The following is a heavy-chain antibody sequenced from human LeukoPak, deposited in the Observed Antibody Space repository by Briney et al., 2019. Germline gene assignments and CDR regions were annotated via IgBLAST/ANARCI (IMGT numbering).Heavy chain of an antibody. D-gene: IGHD3-10*01. V-gene: IGHV4-34*01. CDR2: INHSGST. CDR3: ARRRRITMVRGVTPFDP. J-gene: IGHJ5*02. CDR1: GGSFSGYY. Sequence: SETLSLTCAVYGGSFSGYYWSWIRQPPGKGLEWIGEINHSGSTNYNPSLKSRVTISVDTSKNQFSLKPSSVTAADTAVYYCARRRRITMVRGVTPFDPWGQGTLVTVSS.